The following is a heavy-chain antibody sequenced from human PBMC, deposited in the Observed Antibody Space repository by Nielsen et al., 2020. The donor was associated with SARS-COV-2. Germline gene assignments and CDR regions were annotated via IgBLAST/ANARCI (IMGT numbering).Heavy chain of an antibody. J-gene: IGHJ3*02. V-gene: IGHV3-43*02. CDR3: AKRDDYVWGSYRYKVAFDI. CDR2: ISGDGGST. Sequence: GGSLRLSCAASGFTFDDYAMHWVRQAPGKGLEWVSLISGDGGSTYYADSVKGRFTISRDNSKNSLYLQMNSLRTEDTALYYCAKRDDYVWGSYRYKVAFDIWGQGTMVTVSS. CDR1: GFTFDDYA. D-gene: IGHD3-16*02.